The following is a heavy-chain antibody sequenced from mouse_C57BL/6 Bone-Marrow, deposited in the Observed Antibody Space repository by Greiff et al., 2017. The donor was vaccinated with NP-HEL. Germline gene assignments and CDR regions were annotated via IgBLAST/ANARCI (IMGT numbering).Heavy chain of an antibody. CDR1: GFNIKDDY. CDR2: IDPENGDT. V-gene: IGHV14-4*01. D-gene: IGHD1-1*01. Sequence: VQLQQSGAELVRPGASVKLSCTASGFNIKDDYMHWVKQRPEQGLEWIGWIDPENGDTEYASKFQGKATITADTSSNTAYLQLSSLTSEDTAVYYCTPYYYGSSYAYAMDYWGQGTSVTVSS. J-gene: IGHJ4*01. CDR3: TPYYYGSSYAYAMDY.